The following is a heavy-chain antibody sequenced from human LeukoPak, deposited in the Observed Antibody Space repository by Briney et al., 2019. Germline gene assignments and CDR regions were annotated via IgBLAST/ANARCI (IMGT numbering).Heavy chain of an antibody. J-gene: IGHJ4*02. CDR1: GYSFTSYW. V-gene: IGHV5-51*01. D-gene: IGHD3-9*01. Sequence: GESLKISCKGSGYSFTSYWIAWVRQMPGKGLEWMGIIYPGDSNTKYRPSFQGQVTISADKSISTAYLQWSSLKASDTAMYYCARLDILTGYPDYWGQGTLVTVSS. CDR3: ARLDILTGYPDY. CDR2: IYPGDSNT.